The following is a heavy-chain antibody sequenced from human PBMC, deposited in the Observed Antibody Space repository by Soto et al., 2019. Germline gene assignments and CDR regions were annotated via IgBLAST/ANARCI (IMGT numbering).Heavy chain of an antibody. Sequence: QVQLQESGPGLVKPSQTLSLTCTVSGDSISSINNYWSWIRQPPGEGLEWIGFISYSGTTSYSPSLKSRVAISLDTSKNQFSLSLNFVTAADTAVYYCARGRGYSYGLDPWGQGSLVTVSS. D-gene: IGHD5-18*01. CDR3: ARGRGYSYGLDP. V-gene: IGHV4-30-4*01. CDR2: ISYSGTT. CDR1: GDSISSINNY. J-gene: IGHJ5*02.